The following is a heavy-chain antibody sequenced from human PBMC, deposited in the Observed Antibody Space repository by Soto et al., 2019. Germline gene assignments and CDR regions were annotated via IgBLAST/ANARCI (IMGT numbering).Heavy chain of an antibody. D-gene: IGHD4-17*01. J-gene: IGHJ4*02. Sequence: GPSVKVSCKVSGTSLSGLPMHWVRQAPGKGLEWMGSLDYEEGERSFAHRFQGRLTVTEDTSTDTAYMELSSLISEDTAVYYCAAGVTTFDYWGQGTLVTVSS. CDR2: LDYEEGER. V-gene: IGHV1-24*01. CDR3: AAGVTTFDY. CDR1: GTSLSGLP.